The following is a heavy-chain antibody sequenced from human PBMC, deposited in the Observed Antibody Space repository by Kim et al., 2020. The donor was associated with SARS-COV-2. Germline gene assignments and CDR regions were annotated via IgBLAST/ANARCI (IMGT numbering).Heavy chain of an antibody. CDR2: INPNTGGT. V-gene: IGHV1-2*02. J-gene: IGHJ5*02. CDR1: GYTFTAYY. Sequence: ASVKVSCKASGYTFTAYYLHWFRQAPGQGLEWMGWINPNTGGTNYAQKFQGRVTMTRDTSVSTAYVELSRLRSDDTAVYYCASMASIIAAPWGQGTLVTVSS. CDR3: ASMASIIAAP. D-gene: IGHD6-6*01.